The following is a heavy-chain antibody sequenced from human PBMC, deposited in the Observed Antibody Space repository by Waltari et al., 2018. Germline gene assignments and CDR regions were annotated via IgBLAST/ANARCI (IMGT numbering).Heavy chain of an antibody. V-gene: IGHV1-69-2*01. CDR3: ATHKYSSSSALGYYYYGMDV. CDR1: GYTFTDYY. Sequence: EVQLVQSGAEVKKPGATVKISCKVSGYTFTDYYMHWVQQAPGKGLEWMGLVDPEDGETIYAEKIQRRVTITADTSTDTAYMELGSLRSEDTAVYYCATHKYSSSSALGYYYYGMDVWGQGTTVTVSS. D-gene: IGHD6-6*01. J-gene: IGHJ6*02. CDR2: VDPEDGET.